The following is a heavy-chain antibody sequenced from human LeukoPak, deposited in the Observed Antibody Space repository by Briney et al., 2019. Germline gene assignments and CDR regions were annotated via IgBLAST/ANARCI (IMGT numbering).Heavy chain of an antibody. CDR2: MYYRGSS. CDR3: ARQLNLRNPFDP. Sequence: SETLSLTCTVSGGSISAYYWSWIRQPPGKGLEWIGSMYYRGSSNHNPSLKSRVTISADPSKSQISLRLTSVTAADTAKYYCARQLNLRNPFDPWGQGTPVTVSS. J-gene: IGHJ5*02. D-gene: IGHD1-14*01. V-gene: IGHV4-59*08. CDR1: GGSISAYY.